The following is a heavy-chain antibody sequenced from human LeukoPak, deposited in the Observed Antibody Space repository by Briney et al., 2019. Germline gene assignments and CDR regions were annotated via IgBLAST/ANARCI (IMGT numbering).Heavy chain of an antibody. J-gene: IGHJ4*02. D-gene: IGHD3-10*01. CDR1: GFTFSSYW. CDR2: IRSKAYGGTT. V-gene: IGHV3-49*04. CDR3: TRDGSGSYYNDVSDY. Sequence: PGGSLRLSCAASGFTFSSYWMSWVRQAPGKGLEWVGFIRSKAYGGTTEYAASVKGRFTISRDDSKSIAYLQMNSLKTEDTAVYYCTRDGSGSYYNDVSDYWGQGTLVTVSS.